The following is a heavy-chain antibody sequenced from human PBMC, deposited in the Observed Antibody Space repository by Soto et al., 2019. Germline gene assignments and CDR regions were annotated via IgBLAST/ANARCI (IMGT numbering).Heavy chain of an antibody. D-gene: IGHD1-26*01. CDR2: INHNGVS. V-gene: IGHV4-34*01. CDR1: GGSFSGYY. J-gene: IGHJ3*02. CDR3: ARRSPGRTYAFHI. Sequence: QVQLQQWGAGLLKPSETLSLTCAVDGGSFSGYYWTWIRQPPGKRLQWIGDINHNGVSNYNPSRESRVTVSLDTSQNQFSLKLTSVSAADTAVFYCARRSPGRTYAFHIWGQGTVVTVSS.